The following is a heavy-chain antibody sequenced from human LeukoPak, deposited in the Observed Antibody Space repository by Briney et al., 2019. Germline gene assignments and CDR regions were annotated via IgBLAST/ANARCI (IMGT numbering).Heavy chain of an antibody. J-gene: IGHJ4*02. D-gene: IGHD4-17*01. CDR1: GFTFSSYE. V-gene: IGHV3-48*03. Sequence: GGSLRLSCAASGFTFSSYEMNWVRQAPGKGLEWVSYISSSGSTIYYADSVKGRFTISRDNAKNSLYLQMNSLRAEDTALYYCARETTVTTFDYWGQGTLVTVSS. CDR3: ARETTVTTFDY. CDR2: ISSSGSTI.